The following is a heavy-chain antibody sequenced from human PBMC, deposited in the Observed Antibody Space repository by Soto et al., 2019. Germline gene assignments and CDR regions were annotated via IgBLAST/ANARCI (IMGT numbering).Heavy chain of an antibody. CDR3: AREVDTRGYYYVDY. J-gene: IGHJ4*02. D-gene: IGHD3-22*01. V-gene: IGHV1-69*08. CDR1: GGTFSSYT. Sequence: QVQLVQSGAEVKKPGSSVKVSCKASGGTFSSYTISWVRQAPGQGLEWMGRIIPILAITNYAQKFQGRVTXXAXKXXSTAYMELSSLRAEDTAVYYCAREVDTRGYYYVDYWGQGTLVTVSS. CDR2: IIPILAIT.